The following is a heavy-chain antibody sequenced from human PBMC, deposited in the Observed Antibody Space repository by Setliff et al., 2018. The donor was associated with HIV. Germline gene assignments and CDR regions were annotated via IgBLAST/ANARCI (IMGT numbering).Heavy chain of an antibody. CDR3: ARDSIAASGPLNWFDP. Sequence: SETLSLTCTVSGAPMTSGSFYWSWIRHLPGKGLEWIGYIYHTGSTYNNPSLKSRISISVDTSKNQFSLKLNSVTVADTAVYYCARDSIAASGPLNWFDPWGQGALVTVSS. V-gene: IGHV4-31*03. J-gene: IGHJ5*02. CDR1: GAPMTSGSFY. CDR2: IYHTGST. D-gene: IGHD6-13*01.